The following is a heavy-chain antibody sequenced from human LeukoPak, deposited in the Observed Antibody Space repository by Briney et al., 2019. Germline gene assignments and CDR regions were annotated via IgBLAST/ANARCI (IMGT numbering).Heavy chain of an antibody. Sequence: GASVKVSCKASVYTFTGYYLHWVRQAPGHGLEWMGWINPESGCTNYAQKFQARVTMTRDTSITTAYMEVSRLRSDDAAVYYCAREYYYGSGSCYTHWGQGTLVTVSS. D-gene: IGHD3-10*01. V-gene: IGHV1-2*02. CDR3: AREYYYGSGSCYTH. CDR1: VYTFTGYY. CDR2: INPESGCT. J-gene: IGHJ4*02.